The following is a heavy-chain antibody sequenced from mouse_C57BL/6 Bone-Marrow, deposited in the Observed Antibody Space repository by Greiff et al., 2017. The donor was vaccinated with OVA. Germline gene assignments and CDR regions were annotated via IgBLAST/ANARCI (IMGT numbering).Heavy chain of an antibody. V-gene: IGHV1-64*01. J-gene: IGHJ3*01. CDR3: ARGGDYYGSSYAWFAY. D-gene: IGHD1-1*01. Sequence: QVQLKQPGAELVKPGASVKLSCKASGYTFTSYWMHWVKQRPGPGLEWIGMIHPNSGSTNYNEKFKSKATLTVDKSSSTAYMQLSSLTSEDSAVYYCARGGDYYGSSYAWFAYWGQGTLVTVSA. CDR1: GYTFTSYW. CDR2: IHPNSGST.